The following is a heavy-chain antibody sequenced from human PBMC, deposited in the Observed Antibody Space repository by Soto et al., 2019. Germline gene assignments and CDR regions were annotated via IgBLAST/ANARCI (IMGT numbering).Heavy chain of an antibody. Sequence: WASVKVSCKASGGTFSSYAISWVRQAPGQGLEWMGGIIPIFGTANYAQKFQGRVTITADESTSTAYMELSSLRSEDTAVYYCVNRPRETDMVDYWGQGTLVTVSS. CDR3: VNRPRETDMVDY. D-gene: IGHD5-18*01. J-gene: IGHJ4*02. CDR1: GGTFSSYA. CDR2: IIPIFGTA. V-gene: IGHV1-69*13.